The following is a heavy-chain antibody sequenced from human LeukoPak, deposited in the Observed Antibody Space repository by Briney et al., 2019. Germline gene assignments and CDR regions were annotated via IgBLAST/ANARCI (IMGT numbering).Heavy chain of an antibody. D-gene: IGHD4-17*01. Sequence: GGSLRLSCAASGFTFSSYSMNWVRQAPGKGLEWVSSISSSSSYIYYADSVKGRFTISRDNAKNSLYLQMNSLRAEDTAVYYCARATVTTYQFDYWGQGTLVTVSS. CDR2: ISSSSSYI. CDR3: ARATVTTYQFDY. J-gene: IGHJ4*02. CDR1: GFTFSSYS. V-gene: IGHV3-21*01.